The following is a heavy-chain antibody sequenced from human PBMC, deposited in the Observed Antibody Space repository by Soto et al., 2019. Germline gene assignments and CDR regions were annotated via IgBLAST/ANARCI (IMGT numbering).Heavy chain of an antibody. CDR1: GFTFSSYA. J-gene: IGHJ6*02. CDR3: AKAPLIPGDYYYYYGMDV. D-gene: IGHD2-21*01. CDR2: ISGSGGST. V-gene: IGHV3-23*01. Sequence: GGSLRLSCAASGFTFSSYAMSWVRQAPGKGLEWVSAISGSGGSTYYADSVKGRFTISRDNSKNTRYLQMNSLRAEATAVYYCAKAPLIPGDYYYYYGMDVWGQGTTVSVSS.